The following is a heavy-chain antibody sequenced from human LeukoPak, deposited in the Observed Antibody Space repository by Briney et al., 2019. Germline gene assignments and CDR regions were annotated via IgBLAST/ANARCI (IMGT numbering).Heavy chain of an antibody. CDR2: ISISSTYR. Sequence: GGSLRLSCAASGFTFGTYTMNWVRQAPGKGLEWVSSISISSTYRYYADSVKGRFTISRDNSKNTLYLQMNSLRAEDTAVYYCARGGGYRPYDYWGQGTLVTVSS. CDR3: ARGGGYRPYDY. CDR1: GFTFGTYT. J-gene: IGHJ4*02. D-gene: IGHD5-12*01. V-gene: IGHV3-21*04.